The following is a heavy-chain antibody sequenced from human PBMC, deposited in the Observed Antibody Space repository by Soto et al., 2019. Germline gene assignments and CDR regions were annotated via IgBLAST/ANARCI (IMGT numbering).Heavy chain of an antibody. CDR3: ARTWESSGYKYYFDY. CDR2: IYYSVST. CDR1: GGSISSGGYY. J-gene: IGHJ4*02. D-gene: IGHD3-22*01. Sequence: SETLSLTCTVSGGSISSGGYYWSWIRQHPGKGLEWIGYIYYSVSTYYNPSLRSRVTISVDTSKNQFSLKLSSVTAADTAVYYCARTWESSGYKYYFDYWGQGTLVTVSS. V-gene: IGHV4-31*03.